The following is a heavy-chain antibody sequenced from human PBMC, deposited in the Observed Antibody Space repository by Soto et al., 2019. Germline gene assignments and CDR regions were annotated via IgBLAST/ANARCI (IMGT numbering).Heavy chain of an antibody. V-gene: IGHV3-72*01. J-gene: IGHJ4*02. CDR3: ARASRYYYDSSGYYFQAFGPYLDY. CDR1: GFTFSDHY. D-gene: IGHD3-22*01. CDR2: TRNKVNSYTT. Sequence: GGSLRLSCAASGFTFSDHYMDWVRQAPGKGLEWVGRTRNKVNSYTTEYAASVKGRFTISRDDSENSLYLQMNSLKTEDTAVYYCARASRYYYDSSGYYFQAFGPYLDYWGQGTLVTVSS.